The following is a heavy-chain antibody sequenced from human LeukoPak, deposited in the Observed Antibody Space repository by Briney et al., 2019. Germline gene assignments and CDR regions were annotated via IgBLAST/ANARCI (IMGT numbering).Heavy chain of an antibody. CDR2: INPNSGGT. CDR1: GYTFTGYY. V-gene: IGHV1-2*02. CDR3: ATNRFGQYYYGSGSPDY. D-gene: IGHD3-10*01. J-gene: IGHJ4*02. Sequence: ASVKVSCKASGYTFTGYYMHWVRQAPGQGLEWMGWINPNSGGTNYAQKFQGRVTMTRDTSISTAYMELSSLRSEDTAVYYCATNRFGQYYYGSGSPDYWGQGTLVTVSS.